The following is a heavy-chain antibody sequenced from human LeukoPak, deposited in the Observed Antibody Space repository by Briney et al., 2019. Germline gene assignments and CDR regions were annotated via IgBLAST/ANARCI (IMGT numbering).Heavy chain of an antibody. CDR2: FDPEDGET. CDR3: ARVNTYYYGSGVSRAFHM. CDR1: GYTLTELS. V-gene: IGHV1-24*01. J-gene: IGHJ3*02. Sequence: ASVKVSCKVSGYTLTELSMHWVRQAPGKGLEWMGGFDPEDGETIYAQKFQGRVTMTEDTSTDTAYMELSSLRSEDTAVYYCARVNTYYYGSGVSRAFHMWGQGTMLTVSS. D-gene: IGHD3-10*01.